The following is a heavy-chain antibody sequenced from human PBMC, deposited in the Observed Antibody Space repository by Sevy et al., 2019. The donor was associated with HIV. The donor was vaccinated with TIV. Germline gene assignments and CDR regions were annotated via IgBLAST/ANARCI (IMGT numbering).Heavy chain of an antibody. Sequence: GGSLRLSCAASGFTFSDYAIHWVRQAPGKGLEWLAVISYHGRNQFYADSVRGRFTISRYDSKNTVYLQMNSLRPDDTAVYYCARKQFVLPFDYWGQGTLVTVSS. V-gene: IGHV3-30*04. D-gene: IGHD6-6*01. CDR2: ISYHGRNQ. J-gene: IGHJ4*02. CDR1: GFTFSDYA. CDR3: ARKQFVLPFDY.